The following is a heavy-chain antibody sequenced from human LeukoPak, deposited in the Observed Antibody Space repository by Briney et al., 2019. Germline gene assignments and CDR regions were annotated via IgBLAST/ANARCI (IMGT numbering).Heavy chain of an antibody. D-gene: IGHD6-19*01. V-gene: IGHV5-51*01. J-gene: IGHJ6*02. Sequence: GESLKISCKGSGYSFTSYWIGWVRQMPGKGLEWMGIIYPGDSDTRYSPSFQGQVTISADKSISTAYLQWSSLKASDTAMYYCARSSSGWSGYYYYGMDVWGQGTTVTVPS. CDR1: GYSFTSYW. CDR2: IYPGDSDT. CDR3: ARSSSGWSGYYYYGMDV.